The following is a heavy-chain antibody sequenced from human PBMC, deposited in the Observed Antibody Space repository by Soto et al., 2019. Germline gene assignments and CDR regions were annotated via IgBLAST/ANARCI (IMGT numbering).Heavy chain of an antibody. V-gene: IGHV3-30-3*01. CDR2: ISYDGSNK. CDR3: ARVPVVGNYYYGMDV. CDR1: GFTFSSYA. J-gene: IGHJ6*02. Sequence: QVQLVESGGGVVQPGRSLRLSCAASGFTFSSYAMHWVRQAPGTGLEWVAVISYDGSNKSYADSVKGRFTISRDNSKNTLYLQMNSLRAEDTAVYYCARVPVVGNYYYGMDVWGQGTTVTVSS. D-gene: IGHD2-2*01.